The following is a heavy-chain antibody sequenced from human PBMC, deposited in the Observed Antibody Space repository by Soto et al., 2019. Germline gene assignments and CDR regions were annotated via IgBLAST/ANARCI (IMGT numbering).Heavy chain of an antibody. CDR3: ARGGGSYSRGFDY. V-gene: IGHV4-34*01. CDR2: ITHTGDT. D-gene: IGHD1-26*01. Sequence: QVQLQQWGAGLLKPSETLSLTCAVYGGSFSGYYWSWIRQSPGKGLEWIGEITHTGDTNYNPSLKSRDTISVDTSKNQFSLKVTSVTAADTAVYYCARGGGSYSRGFDYWGQGTLVTVSS. CDR1: GGSFSGYY. J-gene: IGHJ4*02.